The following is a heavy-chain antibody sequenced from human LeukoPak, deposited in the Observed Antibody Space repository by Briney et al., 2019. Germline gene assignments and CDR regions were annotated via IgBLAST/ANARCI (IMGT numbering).Heavy chain of an antibody. CDR1: GYTFTGYY. CDR3: ARDYYYDSSGYRLDY. D-gene: IGHD3-22*01. J-gene: IGHJ4*02. Sequence: ASVRVSCKASGYTFTGYYMHWVRQGPGQGVEWRGGINPNSGGTNYAQKFQGRVTMTRDTSISTAYMELSRLRSDDTAVYYCARDYYYDSSGYRLDYWGQGTLVTVSS. CDR2: INPNSGGT. V-gene: IGHV1-2*02.